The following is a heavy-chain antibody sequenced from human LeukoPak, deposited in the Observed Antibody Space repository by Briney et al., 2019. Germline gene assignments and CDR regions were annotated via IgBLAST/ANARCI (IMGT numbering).Heavy chain of an antibody. CDR2: IIPIFGTA. J-gene: IGHJ4*02. CDR3: AREYYYDSSGYYHFDY. D-gene: IGHD3-22*01. Sequence: SVKVSCKASGGTFSSYAISWVRQAPGQGLEWMGGIIPIFGTANYAQKFQGRVTITADESTSTAYMEPSSLRSEDTVVYYCAREYYYDSSGYYHFDYWGQGTLVTVSS. CDR1: GGTFSSYA. V-gene: IGHV1-69*13.